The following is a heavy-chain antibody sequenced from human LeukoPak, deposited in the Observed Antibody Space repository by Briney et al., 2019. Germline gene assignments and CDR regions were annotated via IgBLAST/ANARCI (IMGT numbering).Heavy chain of an antibody. D-gene: IGHD6-19*01. CDR1: GFTFSNYW. Sequence: PAGSLSLSCTASGFTFSNYWMHWVRPAPGKGLEWVATIKQDGSKKDYVDSVKGRFTISRDNAKNTLYLEMNSLSAGDTAVYYCAKAAAYSTGWRCDYWGQGTLVTVSS. CDR2: IKQDGSKK. J-gene: IGHJ4*02. V-gene: IGHV3-7*03. CDR3: AKAAAYSTGWRCDY.